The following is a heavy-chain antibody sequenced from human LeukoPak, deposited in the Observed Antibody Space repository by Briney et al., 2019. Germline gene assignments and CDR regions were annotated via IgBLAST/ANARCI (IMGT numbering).Heavy chain of an antibody. CDR1: GYTFTSYY. V-gene: IGHV1-46*01. Sequence: ASVKVSCEASGYTFTSYYMHWVRQAPGQGLEWMGGINPSGGSTSYAQKFQGRVTMTRDTSTSTVYMELSSLRSEDTAVYYCARVGGGDCYDYWGQGTQVTVSS. J-gene: IGHJ4*02. D-gene: IGHD2-21*01. CDR2: INPSGGST. CDR3: ARVGGGDCYDY.